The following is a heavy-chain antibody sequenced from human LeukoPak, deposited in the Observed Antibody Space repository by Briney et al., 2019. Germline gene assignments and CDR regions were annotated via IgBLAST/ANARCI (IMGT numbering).Heavy chain of an antibody. D-gene: IGHD1-14*01. CDR2: INPNSGGT. CDR1: GYTFTAYY. V-gene: IGHV1-2*06. Sequence: ASVKVSCRASGYTFTAYYIHWVRQAPGRGLEWMGRINPNSGGTDSTQNFQGRVTMTRDTSMDTAYMELSSLRSDDTALYYCARDLSGISSATDAFDMWGQGTKVTVSS. CDR3: ARDLSGISSATDAFDM. J-gene: IGHJ3*02.